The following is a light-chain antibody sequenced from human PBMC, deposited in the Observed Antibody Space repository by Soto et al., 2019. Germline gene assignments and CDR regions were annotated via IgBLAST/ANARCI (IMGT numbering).Light chain of an antibody. J-gene: IGLJ1*01. Sequence: QSALTQPASVSGSPGQSITISCTGTSSDVGGYNYVSWYQQHPGKAPKLMIYDVSNRPSGVSNRFSGSKSGNTASLAISGLQAVDEADYYCSSYTSSSTLDVFGTGPKLTVL. V-gene: IGLV2-14*01. CDR3: SSYTSSSTLDV. CDR2: DVS. CDR1: SSDVGGYNY.